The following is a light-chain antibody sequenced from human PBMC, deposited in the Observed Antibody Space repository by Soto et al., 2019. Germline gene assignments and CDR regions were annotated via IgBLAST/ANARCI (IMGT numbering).Light chain of an antibody. CDR2: DDS. Sequence: SYELTQPPSGSVAQGQTARITCGGNNIGSESVHWYQKKPGQAPVLVVYDDSDRPSGIPERFSGSNSGNTATLTISRVEAGDEADYYCQVWDRSSDHRGVFGGGTKVTVL. V-gene: IGLV3-21*02. J-gene: IGLJ2*01. CDR3: QVWDRSSDHRGV. CDR1: NIGSES.